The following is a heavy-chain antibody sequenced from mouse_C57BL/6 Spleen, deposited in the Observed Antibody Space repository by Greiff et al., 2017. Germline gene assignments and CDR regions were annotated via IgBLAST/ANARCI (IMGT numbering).Heavy chain of an antibody. CDR2: IYPGDGAT. CDR1: GYAFSSYW. CDR3: ARSITTVVAKAMDD. Sequence: VQLQQSGAELVKPGASVKISCKASGYAFSSYWMNWVKQRPGKGLEWIGQIYPGDGATNYNGKFKGKATLTADKSSSTAYMQLSSLTSEDSAVYFCARSITTVVAKAMDDWGHGTSVTVAS. V-gene: IGHV1-80*01. D-gene: IGHD1-1*01. J-gene: IGHJ4*01.